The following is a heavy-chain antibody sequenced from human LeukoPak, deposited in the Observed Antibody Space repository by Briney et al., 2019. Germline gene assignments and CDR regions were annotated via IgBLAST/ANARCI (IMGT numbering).Heavy chain of an antibody. CDR1: GFTFSSYS. D-gene: IGHD6-19*01. CDR3: ARGQAVAGPCPHFDY. V-gene: IGHV3-21*01. CDR2: ISSSSSYI. J-gene: IGHJ4*02. Sequence: GGSLRLSCAASGFTFSSYSMNWVRQAPGKGLEWVSSISSSSSYIYYADSVKGRFTISRDNAKNSLYLQMNSLRAEDTAVYYCARGQAVAGPCPHFDYWGQGTLVTVSS.